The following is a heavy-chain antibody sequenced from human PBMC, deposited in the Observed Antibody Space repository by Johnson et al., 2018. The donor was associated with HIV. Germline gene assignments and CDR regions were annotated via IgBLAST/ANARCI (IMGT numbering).Heavy chain of an antibody. CDR2: IFSGGST. V-gene: IGHV3-66*01. J-gene: IGHJ3*02. CDR3: ARDIVAARGVIDAFDI. CDR1: GFTVSSNY. D-gene: IGHD6-6*01. Sequence: EVQLVESGGGVVQPGGSLRLSCAASGFTVSSNYMSWVRQAPGKGLEWVSVIFSGGSTYYADSVNGRFTISRDNSKNTLFLQMNYLRAEDTALYYCARDIVAARGVIDAFDIWGQGTMVTVSS.